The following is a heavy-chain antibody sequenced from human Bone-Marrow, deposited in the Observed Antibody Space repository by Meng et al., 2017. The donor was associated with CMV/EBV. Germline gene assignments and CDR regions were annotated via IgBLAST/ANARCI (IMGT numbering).Heavy chain of an antibody. J-gene: IGHJ3*01. Sequence: SETLSLTCTVSGGSISSYHWSWIRQPPGKGLEWIGYIYYRGSTNYNPYLKSRVTISVDTSKNQFSLKLSSVTASDTAVYYCARLSVSGWGGVAFVVWGQGPRVTVSS. D-gene: IGHD6-19*01. V-gene: IGHV4-59*01. CDR1: GGSISSYH. CDR2: IYYRGST. CDR3: ARLSVSGWGGVAFVV.